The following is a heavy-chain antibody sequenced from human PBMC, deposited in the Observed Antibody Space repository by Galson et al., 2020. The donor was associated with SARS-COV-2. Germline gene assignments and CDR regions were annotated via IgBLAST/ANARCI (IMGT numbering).Heavy chain of an antibody. J-gene: IGHJ2*01. CDR3: ARDGRDYYDSSGYYLGYFDL. CDR2: IYNGGNT. D-gene: IGHD3-22*01. V-gene: IGHV3-66*01. Sequence: GESLKISCAASGIPVNSNYMSLVRQAPGKALEWVSVIYNGGNTYYADSVKGRFTISRDNSKNTLYLQMNSLRAEDTAVYYCARDGRDYYDSSGYYLGYFDLWGRGTLVTVSS. CDR1: GIPVNSNY.